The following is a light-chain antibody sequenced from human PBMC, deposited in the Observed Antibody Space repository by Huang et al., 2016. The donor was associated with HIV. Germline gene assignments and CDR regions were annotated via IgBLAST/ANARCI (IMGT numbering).Light chain of an antibody. V-gene: IGKV3-11*01. CDR3: QQRSTWPPVT. Sequence: EIVLTQSPATLSLSPGEKATLSCRASQTISNYLAWYQQRPGQPPMRLIYDASNRATGIPPRFSGRQSGTNFSLTISSLEPEDFAVYYCQQRSTWPPVTFGQGTRLEI. CDR2: DAS. CDR1: QTISNY. J-gene: IGKJ5*01.